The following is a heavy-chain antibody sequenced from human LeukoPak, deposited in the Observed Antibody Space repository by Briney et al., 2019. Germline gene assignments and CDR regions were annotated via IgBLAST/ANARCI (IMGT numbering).Heavy chain of an antibody. Sequence: SETLSLTCSVSLASMSDYKWSWIRQPPGKGLEWIGYVSDSGRANYNPSLKSRVAISLDASNSQCFLNLSSVTATDTAFYYCAGLLFFDILTGPQSWGQRTLVTVSS. CDR3: AGLLFFDILTGPQS. CDR1: LASMSDYK. J-gene: IGHJ5*02. D-gene: IGHD3-9*01. V-gene: IGHV4-59*08. CDR2: VSDSGRA.